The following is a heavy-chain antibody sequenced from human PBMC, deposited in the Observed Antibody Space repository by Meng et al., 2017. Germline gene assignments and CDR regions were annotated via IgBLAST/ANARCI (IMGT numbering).Heavy chain of an antibody. CDR1: GGNFSSYS. J-gene: IGHJ5*02. CDR3: ASESWFDP. Sequence: QVQVGQSGAEVKKPGSSVKVACKASGGNFSSYSNSWARQAPGQGLEWMGEIIPIFGPANYAQKLKGRVTINADESTSTAYMELSSLRSEDTAVYYCASESWFDPWGQGTLVTVSS. CDR2: IIPIFGPA. V-gene: IGHV1-69*01.